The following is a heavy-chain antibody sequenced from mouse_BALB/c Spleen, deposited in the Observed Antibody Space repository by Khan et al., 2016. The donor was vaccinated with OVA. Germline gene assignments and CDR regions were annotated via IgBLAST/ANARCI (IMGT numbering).Heavy chain of an antibody. Sequence: VQLKESGPGLVKPSQSLSLTCTVTGYSITSGYAWNWIRQFPGNKLEWMGYISYSGSTSYNPSLRSRISNTRDTSKNQFFLQLNSVTTEDTATYYCARKNYYGYAMDYGGQGTSVTVSS. CDR1: GYSITSGYA. CDR2: ISYSGST. D-gene: IGHD1-1*01. J-gene: IGHJ4*01. V-gene: IGHV3-2*02. CDR3: ARKNYYGYAMDY.